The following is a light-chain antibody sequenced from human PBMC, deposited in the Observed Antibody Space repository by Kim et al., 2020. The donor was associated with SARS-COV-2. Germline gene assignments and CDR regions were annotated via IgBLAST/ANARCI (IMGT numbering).Light chain of an antibody. CDR2: GKN. CDR1: SLRTYY. V-gene: IGLV3-19*01. CDR3: NSRDSNNDVV. Sequence: VALGQTVRITCQGDSLRTYYATWYQQKPGQAPILLIYGKNNRPSGIPDRFSGATSGNTASLTITGTQAGDEADYYCNSRDSNNDVVFGGGTQLTVL. J-gene: IGLJ2*01.